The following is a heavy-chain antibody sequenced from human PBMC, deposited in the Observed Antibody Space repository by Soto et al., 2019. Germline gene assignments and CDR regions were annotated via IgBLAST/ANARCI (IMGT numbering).Heavy chain of an antibody. CDR1: GGSISSSNW. Sequence: QVQLQESGPGLVKPSGTLSLTCAVSGGSISSSNWWSWVRQPPGKGLEWIGVIAHSGTTNYNPSXQRRXXXXXXXXXXXXXXXXXXXXXXXXXXXXXXXXXXXXXXXXXAFDIWGQGTLVTVSS. V-gene: IGHV4-4*02. J-gene: IGHJ3*02. CDR3: XXXXXXXXXXXXAFDI. CDR2: IAHSGTT.